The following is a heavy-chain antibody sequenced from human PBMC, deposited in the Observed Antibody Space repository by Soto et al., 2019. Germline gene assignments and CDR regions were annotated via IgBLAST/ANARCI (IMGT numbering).Heavy chain of an antibody. D-gene: IGHD2-15*01. CDR1: GFTFSSYG. V-gene: IGHV3-33*01. CDR3: ARAGSVVVAATLRFDY. J-gene: IGHJ4*02. CDR2: IWYDGSNK. Sequence: QVQLVESGGGVVQPGRSLRLSCAASGFTFSSYGMHWVRQAPGKGLEWVAVIWYDGSNKYYADSVKGRFTISRDNSKNTLYLQMNSLRAEDTAVYYCARAGSVVVAATLRFDYWGQGTLVTVSS.